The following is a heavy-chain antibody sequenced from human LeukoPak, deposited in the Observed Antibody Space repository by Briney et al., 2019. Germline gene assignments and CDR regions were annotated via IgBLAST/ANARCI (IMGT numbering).Heavy chain of an antibody. CDR2: INPSGGST. J-gene: IGHJ5*02. Sequence: ASVKVSCKASGYTFTSYYMHWVRQAPGQGLEWMGIINPSGGSTSYAQKFQGRVTITRNTSISTAYMELSSLRSEDTAVYYCARGPAFEEVYGGNWFDPWGQGTLVTVSS. D-gene: IGHD6-6*01. V-gene: IGHV1-46*01. CDR1: GYTFTSYY. CDR3: ARGPAFEEVYGGNWFDP.